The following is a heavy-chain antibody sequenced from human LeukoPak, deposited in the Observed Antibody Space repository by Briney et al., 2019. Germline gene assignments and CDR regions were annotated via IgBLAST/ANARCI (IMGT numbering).Heavy chain of an antibody. CDR3: VRFWAQPI. J-gene: IGHJ3*02. D-gene: IGHD3-16*01. CDR2: ITTDETSL. CDR1: GFIFSSAW. V-gene: IGHV3-74*01. Sequence: PGGSLRLSCAASGFIFSSAWMSWVRQAPGKGLVWVSRITTDETSLSYAASVKGRFTISRDNARDTVYLQMNSLRADDTAVYYCVRFWAQPIWGQGTMVAVSS.